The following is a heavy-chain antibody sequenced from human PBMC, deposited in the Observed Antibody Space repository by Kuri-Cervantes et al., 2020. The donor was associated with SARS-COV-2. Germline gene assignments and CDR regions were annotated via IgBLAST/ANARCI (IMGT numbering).Heavy chain of an antibody. Sequence: SETLSLTCTVSGASISNNNYFWGWIRQPPGKGLEWIGSVSSSGGAYSDPSLTSRVTISVDTSKNQFSLKLSSVTAADTAIYYCARHRVARHYYDSSGYPFYFDYWGRGTLVTVSS. V-gene: IGHV4-39*01. J-gene: IGHJ4*02. CDR2: VSSSGGA. CDR1: GASISNNNYF. D-gene: IGHD3-22*01. CDR3: ARHRVARHYYDSSGYPFYFDY.